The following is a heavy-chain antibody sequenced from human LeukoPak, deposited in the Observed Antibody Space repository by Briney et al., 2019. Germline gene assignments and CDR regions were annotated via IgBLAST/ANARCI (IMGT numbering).Heavy chain of an antibody. J-gene: IGHJ6*02. CDR3: ARDTRSSSGRDGMDV. D-gene: IGHD6-19*01. CDR2: ISSSSSTI. Sequence: GGSLRLSCAASGFTFSSYWMSWVRQAPGKGLEWVSYISSSSSTIYYADSVKGRFTISRDNAKNSLYLQMNSLRAEDTAVYYCARDTRSSSGRDGMDVWGQGTTVTVSS. V-gene: IGHV3-48*04. CDR1: GFTFSSYW.